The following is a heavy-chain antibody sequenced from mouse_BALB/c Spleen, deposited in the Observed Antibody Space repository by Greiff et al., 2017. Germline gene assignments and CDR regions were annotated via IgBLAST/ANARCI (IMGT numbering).Heavy chain of an antibody. D-gene: IGHD1-1*01. J-gene: IGHJ4*01. CDR3: ARDDYGSYAMDY. CDR2: ISSGGRT. CDR1: GFTFSSYA. Sequence: DVKLVESGGGLVKPGGSLKLSCAASGFTFSSYAMSWVRQTPEKRLEWVASISSGGRTYYPDSVKGRVTISRDNARNILYLQMSSLRSEDTAMYYCARDDYGSYAMDYWGQGTSVTVSS. V-gene: IGHV5-6-5*01.